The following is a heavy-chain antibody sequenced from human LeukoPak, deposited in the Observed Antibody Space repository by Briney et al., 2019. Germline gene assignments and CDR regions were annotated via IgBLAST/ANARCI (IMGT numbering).Heavy chain of an antibody. CDR2: FDPEDGET. V-gene: IGHV1-24*01. CDR1: GYTLTELS. J-gene: IGHJ4*02. D-gene: IGHD5-18*01. Sequence: ASVKVSCKVSGYTLTELSMHWVRQAPGKGLEWMGGFDPEDGETIYAQKFQGRVTMTEDTSTDTAYMELSSLRSEDTAVYYCAKAVGDTAMVTIDYWGQGTLVTVSS. CDR3: AKAVGDTAMVTIDY.